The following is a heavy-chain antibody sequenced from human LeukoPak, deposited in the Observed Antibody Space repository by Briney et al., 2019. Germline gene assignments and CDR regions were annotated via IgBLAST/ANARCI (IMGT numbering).Heavy chain of an antibody. Sequence: GGSLRLSCAASGFTFSNYWMHWVRQAPGKGLVWVSRINSDGSSTSYADSVKGRFTISRDNAKNTLYLQMNSLRAEDTAVYYCARDSPYSYGDYGWYFDYWGQGTLVTVSS. CDR1: GFTFSNYW. V-gene: IGHV3-74*01. CDR2: INSDGSST. J-gene: IGHJ4*02. D-gene: IGHD4-17*01. CDR3: ARDSPYSYGDYGWYFDY.